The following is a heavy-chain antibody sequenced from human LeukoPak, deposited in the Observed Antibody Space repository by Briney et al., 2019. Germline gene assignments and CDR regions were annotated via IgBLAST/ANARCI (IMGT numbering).Heavy chain of an antibody. V-gene: IGHV1-46*01. D-gene: IGHD2-8*01. CDR1: GYTFTSYY. J-gene: IGHJ4*02. CDR3: ARGGEGYCTNGVCYLYYFDY. CDR2: INPSGGST. Sequence: GASVTVSCKASGYTFTSYYMHWVRQPPGQGLEWMGIINPSGGSTSYAQKFQGRVTMTRDMSTSTVYMELSSLRSEDTAVYYCARGGEGYCTNGVCYLYYFDYWGQGTLVTVSS.